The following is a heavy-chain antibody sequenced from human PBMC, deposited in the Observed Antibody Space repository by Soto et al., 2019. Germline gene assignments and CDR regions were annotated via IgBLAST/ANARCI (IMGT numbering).Heavy chain of an antibody. V-gene: IGHV2-5*02. D-gene: IGHD1-1*01. J-gene: IGHJ4*02. CDR3: AHKVSEDWNDVRFDY. CDR2: IYWDDDK. Sequence: SGLTLVNPTQTLTLTCTFSGFSLSTSGVGVGWIRQPPGKALEWLALIYWDDDKRYSPSLKSSLTITKDTSKNQVVLTMTNMDPVDTATYYCAHKVSEDWNDVRFDYWGQGTLVTVSS. CDR1: GFSLSTSGVG.